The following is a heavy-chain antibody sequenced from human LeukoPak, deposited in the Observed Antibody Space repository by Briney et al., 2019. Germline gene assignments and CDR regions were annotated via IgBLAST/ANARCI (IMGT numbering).Heavy chain of an antibody. V-gene: IGHV1-69*04. J-gene: IGHJ3*02. CDR3: ARGYDFWSGYQMDDAFDI. Sequence: SVKVSCKASGGTFSSYAISWVRQAPGQGLEWMGRIMPILGIANYAQKFQGRVTITADKSTSTAYMELSSLRSEDTAVYYCARGYDFWSGYQMDDAFDIWGQGTMVTVSS. CDR1: GGTFSSYA. CDR2: IMPILGIA. D-gene: IGHD3-3*01.